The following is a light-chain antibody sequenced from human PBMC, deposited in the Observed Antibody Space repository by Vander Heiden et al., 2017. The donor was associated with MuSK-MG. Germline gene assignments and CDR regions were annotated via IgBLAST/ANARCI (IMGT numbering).Light chain of an antibody. CDR1: QGISSY. Sequence: DIQLTQSPSFLSASVGDRVTITCRASQGISSYLAWYQQKPGKAPKLRIYAASTLQSGVPSRFSGSGSGTEFTLTISSLQPEDFATYYCQQLNSYPPYTFGQGTKLEI. J-gene: IGKJ2*01. CDR3: QQLNSYPPYT. V-gene: IGKV1-9*01. CDR2: AAS.